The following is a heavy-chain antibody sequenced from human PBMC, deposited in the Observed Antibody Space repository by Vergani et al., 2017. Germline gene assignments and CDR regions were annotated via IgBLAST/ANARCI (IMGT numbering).Heavy chain of an antibody. CDR2: ISSSSSTI. CDR3: ARISYYGRSGYSLTRWHNWFDP. CDR1: GFTFSSYS. D-gene: IGHD3-22*01. Sequence: EVQLVESGGGLVQPGGSLRLSCAASGFTFSSYSMNWVRQAPGKGLEWVSYISSSSSTIYYADSVKGRFTISRDNAKNSLYLQMNSLRAEDTAVYYCARISYYGRSGYSLTRWHNWFDPWGQGTLITFSS. J-gene: IGHJ5*02. V-gene: IGHV3-48*01.